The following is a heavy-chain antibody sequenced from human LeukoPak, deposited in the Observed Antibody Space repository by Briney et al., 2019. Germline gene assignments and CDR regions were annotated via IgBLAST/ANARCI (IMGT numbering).Heavy chain of an antibody. Sequence: SETLSLTCAVSGGSISSSSYYWGWIRQPPGKGLEWIGSIYYSGSTYYNPSLKSRVTISVDTSKNQFSLKLSSVTAADTAVYYCARDGIWGQGTLVTVSS. CDR1: GGSISSSSYY. J-gene: IGHJ4*02. CDR2: IYYSGST. V-gene: IGHV4-39*07. CDR3: ARDGI. D-gene: IGHD1-14*01.